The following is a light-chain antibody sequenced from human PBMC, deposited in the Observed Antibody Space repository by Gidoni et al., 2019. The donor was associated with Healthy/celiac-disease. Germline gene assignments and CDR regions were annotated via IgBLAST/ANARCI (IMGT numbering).Light chain of an antibody. CDR1: RSDIGSNY. CDR2: RNN. Sequence: QSVLTQPPSASGTPGQRVTISCSGSRSDIGSNYVYWYQQLPGTAPKLLIYRNNQRPSGLPDRFSCSKSGTSASLAISGLRSEDEADYYCAAWDDSLSGLYVLGTGTKVTVL. V-gene: IGLV1-47*01. J-gene: IGLJ1*01. CDR3: AAWDDSLSGLYV.